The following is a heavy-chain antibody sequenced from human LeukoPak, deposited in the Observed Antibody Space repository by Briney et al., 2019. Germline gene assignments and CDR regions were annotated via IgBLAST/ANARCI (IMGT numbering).Heavy chain of an antibody. J-gene: IGHJ4*02. V-gene: IGHV3-21*01. CDR3: ARDFLYLYYFDF. CDR1: GFTFSSYS. Sequence: PGGSLRLSCAASGFTFSSYSMNWVRQAPGKGLEWVSSISSSSSYIYYTDSVKGRFTISRDNAKNSLYLQMNSLRAEDTAVYYCARDFLYLYYFDFWGQGTLVTVSS. D-gene: IGHD3-16*01. CDR2: ISSSSSYI.